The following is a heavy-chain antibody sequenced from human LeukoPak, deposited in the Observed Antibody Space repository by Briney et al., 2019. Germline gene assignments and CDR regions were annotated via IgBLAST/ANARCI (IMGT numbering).Heavy chain of an antibody. J-gene: IGHJ4*02. CDR3: ARGLKWLSRYSIDY. CDR2: INPTGGST. D-gene: IGHD3-22*01. V-gene: IGHV1-46*01. CDR1: GYTFTSYY. Sequence: ASVKVSCKASGYTFTSYYMHWVRQAPGQGLEWMGLINPTGGSTGYAQKFQGRVTMTRDMSTSTDYMELSSLRSEDTAVYYCARGLKWLSRYSIDYWGQGTLVTVSS.